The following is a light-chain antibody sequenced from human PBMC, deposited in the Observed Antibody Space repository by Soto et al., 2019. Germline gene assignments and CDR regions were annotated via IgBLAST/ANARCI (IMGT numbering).Light chain of an antibody. CDR1: LSVTIF. V-gene: IGKV3-11*01. CDR2: AAS. Sequence: ASLSVTIFLDWIQHKCGEDTRLVIFAASSLHTGIPERVSGSGSGTNVTLTISSLEPEDFAVYYCQQRFSCPLTFGPGTKVDIK. J-gene: IGKJ1*01. CDR3: QQRFSCPLT.